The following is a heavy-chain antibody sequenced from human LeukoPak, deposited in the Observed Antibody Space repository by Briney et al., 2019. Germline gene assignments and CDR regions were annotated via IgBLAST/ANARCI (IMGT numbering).Heavy chain of an antibody. D-gene: IGHD3-22*01. CDR2: IYSGGST. CDR1: GFTVSSNY. CDR3: ARGNYYDSSGYYYYYYYMDV. Sequence: PGGSLRLSCAASGFTVSSNYMSWVRQAPGKGLEWVSVIYSGGSTYYADSVKGRFTISRDNSKNTLYLQMNSLRAEDTAVYYCARGNYYDSSGYYYYYYYMDVWGKGTTVTVSS. V-gene: IGHV3-53*01. J-gene: IGHJ6*03.